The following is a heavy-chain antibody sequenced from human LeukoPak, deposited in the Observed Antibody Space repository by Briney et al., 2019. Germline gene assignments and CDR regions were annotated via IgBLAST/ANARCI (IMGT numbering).Heavy chain of an antibody. J-gene: IGHJ5*02. CDR2: IYYSGST. V-gene: IGHV4-59*12. D-gene: IGHD3-10*01. CDR1: GGSISSYY. Sequence: SETLSLTCTVSGGSISSYYWSWIRQPPGKRPEWIGYIYYSGSTNYNSSLKSRVTISVDTSKNQFSLKLSSVTAADTAVYYCARAMVRGVRRRWFDPWGQGTLVTVSS. CDR3: ARAMVRGVRRRWFDP.